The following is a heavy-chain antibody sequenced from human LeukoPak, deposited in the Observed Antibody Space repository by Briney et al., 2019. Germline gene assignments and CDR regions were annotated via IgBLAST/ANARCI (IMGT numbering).Heavy chain of an antibody. V-gene: IGHV4-39*01. Sequence: PSETLSLTCTVSGGSISSSSYYWGWIRQPPGKGLEWIGSIYYSGSTYYNPSLKSRVTISVDTSKNQFSLKLSSVTAADTAVYYCARLSPYSSGWYPRLYYFDYWGQRTLVTVSS. J-gene: IGHJ4*02. D-gene: IGHD6-19*01. CDR2: IYYSGST. CDR3: ARLSPYSSGWYPRLYYFDY. CDR1: GGSISSSSYY.